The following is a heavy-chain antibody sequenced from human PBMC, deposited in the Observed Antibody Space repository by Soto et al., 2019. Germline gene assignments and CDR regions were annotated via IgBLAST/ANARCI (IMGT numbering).Heavy chain of an antibody. Sequence: SVKVSCKASGGTFSSYAISWVRQAPGQGLERMGGIIPIFGTANYAQKFQGRVTITADKSTSTAYMELSSLRSEDAAVYYCARGKIASAGWENNWFDPWGQGTLVTVPS. D-gene: IGHD6-13*01. CDR3: ARGKIASAGWENNWFDP. CDR2: IIPIFGTA. CDR1: GGTFSSYA. J-gene: IGHJ5*02. V-gene: IGHV1-69*06.